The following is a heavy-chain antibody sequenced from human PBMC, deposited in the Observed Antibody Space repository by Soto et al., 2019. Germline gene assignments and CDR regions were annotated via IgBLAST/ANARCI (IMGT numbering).Heavy chain of an antibody. V-gene: IGHV4-39*01. CDR3: ARHGELRGYGYYGDYEDY. CDR1: GGSISSSSYY. D-gene: IGHD4-17*01. J-gene: IGHJ4*02. CDR2: IYYSGST. Sequence: SETLSLTCTVSGGSISSSSYYWGWIRQPPGKGLEWIGSIYYSGSTYYNPSLKSRVTISVDTSKNQFSLKLSSVTAADTAVYYCARHGELRGYGYYGDYEDYWGQGTLVTVSS.